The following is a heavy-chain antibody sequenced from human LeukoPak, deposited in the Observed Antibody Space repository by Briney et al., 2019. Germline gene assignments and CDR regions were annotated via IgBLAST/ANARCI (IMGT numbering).Heavy chain of an antibody. CDR1: GFTFGSYA. D-gene: IGHD1-26*01. J-gene: IGHJ4*02. CDR3: AKVLSGSQDY. CDR2: TGGGGEST. V-gene: IGHV3-23*01. Sequence: GGSLRLSCAASGFTFGSYAMSWVRQAPGKRLEWVSTTGGGGESTYYADSAKGRFTNSRDNSKNTVYLQMNSLRAEDTAVYYCAKVLSGSQDYWGQGTLVTVFS.